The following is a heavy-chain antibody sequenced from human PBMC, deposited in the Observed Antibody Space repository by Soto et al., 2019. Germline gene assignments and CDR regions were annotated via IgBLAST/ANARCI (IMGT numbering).Heavy chain of an antibody. CDR3: ANKRWDVYADNGSRYSHYGMDV. Sequence: GGSLRLSCVASGFTFSSYAMSWVRQAPGKGLERVSGITGGGGNTFYVDSVKGRFTISRDNAKNTLYLQTQSLRDEDTARYFCANKRWDVYADNGSRYSHYGMDVWGQGTTVTVSS. CDR2: ITGGGGNT. D-gene: IGHD2-15*01. V-gene: IGHV3-23*01. CDR1: GFTFSSYA. J-gene: IGHJ6*02.